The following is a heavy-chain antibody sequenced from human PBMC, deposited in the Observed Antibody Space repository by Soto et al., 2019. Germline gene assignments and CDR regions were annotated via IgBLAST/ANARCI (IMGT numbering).Heavy chain of an antibody. J-gene: IGHJ5*02. CDR2: IIPIFGTA. CDR1: GGTFSSYA. V-gene: IGHV1-69*01. CDR3: ARSRDDYGDPPGWFDP. Sequence: QVQLVQSGAEVKKPGSSVKVSCKASGGTFSSYAISWVRQAPGQGLEWMGGIIPIFGTANYAQKFQGRVTITADESTSTAYMELSSLRSEDTTVYYCARSRDDYGDPPGWFDPWGQGTLVTVSS. D-gene: IGHD4-17*01.